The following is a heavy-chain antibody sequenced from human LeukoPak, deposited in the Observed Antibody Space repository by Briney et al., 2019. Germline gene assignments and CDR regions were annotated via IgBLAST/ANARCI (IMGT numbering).Heavy chain of an antibody. CDR3: ARDGAAAAGTEPHFDY. V-gene: IGHV4-61*01. Sequence: SETLSLTCTVSGGSVSSGSYYWSWIRQPPGKGLEWIGYIYYSGSTNYNPSLKSRVTISADTSKNQFSLKLSSVTAADTAVYYCARDGAAAAGTEPHFDYWGQGTLVTVSS. D-gene: IGHD6-13*01. CDR2: IYYSGST. CDR1: GGSVSSGSYY. J-gene: IGHJ4*02.